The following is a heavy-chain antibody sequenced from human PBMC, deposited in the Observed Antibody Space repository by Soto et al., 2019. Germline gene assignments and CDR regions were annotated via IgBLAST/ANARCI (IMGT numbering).Heavy chain of an antibody. CDR1: GGSISSYY. CDR2: IYYSGST. V-gene: IGHV4-59*01. J-gene: IGHJ4*02. Sequence: PSETLSLTCTVSGGSISSYYWSWIRQPPGKGLEWIGYIYYSGSTNYNPSLKSRVTISVDTSKNQFSLKLSSVTAADTAVYYCARADRGELPHPYYFDYWGQGTLVTVSS. D-gene: IGHD1-26*01. CDR3: ARADRGELPHPYYFDY.